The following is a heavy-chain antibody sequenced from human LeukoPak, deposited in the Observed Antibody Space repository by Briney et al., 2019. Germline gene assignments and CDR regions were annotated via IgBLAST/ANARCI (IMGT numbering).Heavy chain of an antibody. CDR3: AKDRGSIVATGGWFDP. Sequence: SETLSLTCAVYGGSFSGYSWNWIRQPPVKGLEWIGEINHSGGTNYNPSLKSRVTISVDTSKNHFSLRLNSVTAADTAVYYCAKDRGSIVATGGWFDPWGQGTLVTVSS. CDR1: GGSFSGYS. CDR2: INHSGGT. J-gene: IGHJ5*02. D-gene: IGHD5-12*01. V-gene: IGHV4-34*01.